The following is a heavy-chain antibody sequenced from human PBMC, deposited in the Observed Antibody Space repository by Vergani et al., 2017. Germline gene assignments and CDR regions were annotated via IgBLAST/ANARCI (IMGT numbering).Heavy chain of an antibody. D-gene: IGHD3-22*01. Sequence: VQLQESGPGLVKPPGTLSLTCAVSGGSLSSSNWWNWVRQPPGKGLEWVGRIKSKTDGGTTDYAAPVKGRFTISRDDSKNTLYLQMNSLKTEDTAVYYCTTGDVPSGYYYLYYFDYWGQGTLVTVSS. J-gene: IGHJ4*02. CDR3: TTGDVPSGYYYLYYFDY. V-gene: IGHV3-15*07. CDR1: GGSLSSSNW. CDR2: IKSKTDGGTT.